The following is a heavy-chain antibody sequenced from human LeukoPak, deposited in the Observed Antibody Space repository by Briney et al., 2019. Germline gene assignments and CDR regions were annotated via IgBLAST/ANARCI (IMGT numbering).Heavy chain of an antibody. V-gene: IGHV1-46*01. D-gene: IGHD6-13*01. CDR2: INPSGGST. CDR3: ARDAGSTSSWYRPKRGDWFDP. J-gene: IGHJ5*02. Sequence: ASVKVSCKASGYTFTSYDINWVRQAPGQGLEWMGIINPSGGSTSYAQKFQGRVTMTRDMSTSTVYMELSSLRSEDTAVYYCARDAGSTSSWYRPKRGDWFDPWGQGTLVTVSS. CDR1: GYTFTSYD.